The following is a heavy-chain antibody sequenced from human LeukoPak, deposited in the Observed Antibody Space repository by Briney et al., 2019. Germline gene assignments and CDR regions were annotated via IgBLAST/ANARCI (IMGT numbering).Heavy chain of an antibody. CDR2: INHSGST. J-gene: IGHJ4*02. V-gene: IGHV4-34*01. D-gene: IGHD2-15*01. CDR3: ARGVCSGGGCYGLFNY. Sequence: SETLSLTCAVYGGSFSGYYWSWIRRPPGKGVEWIGEINHSGSTNYNPSLKSRVTISVDTSKNQFSLKLSSVTAADTAVYYCARGVCSGGGCYGLFNYWGQGTLVTVSS. CDR1: GGSFSGYY.